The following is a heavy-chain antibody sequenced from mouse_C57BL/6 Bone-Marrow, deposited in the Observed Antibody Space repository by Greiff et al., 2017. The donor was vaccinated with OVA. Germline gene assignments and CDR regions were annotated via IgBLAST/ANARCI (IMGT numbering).Heavy chain of an antibody. J-gene: IGHJ1*03. D-gene: IGHD1-1*01. CDR1: GFTFSDYG. V-gene: IGHV5-15*01. CDR3: ARPHYYGSSYDWYFDV. Sequence: EVMLVESGGGLVQPGGSLKLSCAASGFTFSDYGMAWVRQAPRKGPEWVAFISNLAYSIYYADTVTGRFTISRENAKNTLYLEMSSLRSEDTAMYYCARPHYYGSSYDWYFDVWGTGTTVTVSS. CDR2: ISNLAYSI.